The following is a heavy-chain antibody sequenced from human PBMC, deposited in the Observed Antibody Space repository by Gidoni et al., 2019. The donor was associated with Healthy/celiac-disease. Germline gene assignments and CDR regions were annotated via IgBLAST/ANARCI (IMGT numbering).Heavy chain of an antibody. D-gene: IGHD3-16*02. Sequence: QVQLQESGPGLVKPSATLSLTCTVSGGSISSYYWSWIRQPPGKGLEWIGYIYYSGSTNYNPSLKSRVTISVDTSKNQCSLKLSSVTAADTAVYYCARVEWNYDYIWGSYRYTGFDYWGQGTLVTVSS. J-gene: IGHJ4*02. CDR3: ARVEWNYDYIWGSYRYTGFDY. V-gene: IGHV4-59*01. CDR2: IYYSGST. CDR1: GGSISSYY.